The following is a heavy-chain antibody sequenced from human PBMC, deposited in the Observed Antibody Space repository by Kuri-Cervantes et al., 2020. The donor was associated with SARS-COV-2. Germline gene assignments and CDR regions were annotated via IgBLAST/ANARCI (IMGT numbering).Heavy chain of an antibody. V-gene: IGHV1-24*01. CDR2: FDPEDGET. D-gene: IGHD3-9*01. CDR1: GYTLTELS. Sequence: ASVKVSCKVSGYTLTELSMHWVRQAPGKGLEWMGGFDPEDGETIYAQKFQGRVTMTEDTSTDTAYMELSSLRSEDTAVYCCATAPPPFTIFWLVRVYWGQGNLVTVSS. CDR3: ATAPPPFTIFWLVRVY. J-gene: IGHJ4*02.